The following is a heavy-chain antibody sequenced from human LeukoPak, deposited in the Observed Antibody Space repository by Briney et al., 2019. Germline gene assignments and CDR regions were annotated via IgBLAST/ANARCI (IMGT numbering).Heavy chain of an antibody. CDR3: AKRPAAGDY. D-gene: IGHD6-25*01. J-gene: IGHJ4*02. CDR1: GFTFSSYN. CDR2: ITSGSSYR. V-gene: IGHV3-21*04. Sequence: GGSLRLSCAASGFTFSSYNMNWIRQAPGKGLEWVSSITSGSSYRFYADSVKGRFTISRDNAKNSLYLQMNSLRAEDTAVYYCAKRPAAGDYWGQGTLVTVSS.